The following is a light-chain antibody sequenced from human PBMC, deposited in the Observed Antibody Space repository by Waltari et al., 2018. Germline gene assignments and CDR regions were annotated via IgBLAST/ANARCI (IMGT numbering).Light chain of an antibody. V-gene: IGLV3-10*01. CDR2: EDN. CDR1: TLPRKF. J-gene: IGLJ1*01. Sequence: SYELTQPPSVSVSPGQTARITCSGETLPRKFAYWYQQKTGQAPVLVIFEDNKRPSGIPERFSGSISGTTATLTISGAQVEDEADYYCSSVDSSFKGLFGAGTKVTVL. CDR3: SSVDSSFKGL.